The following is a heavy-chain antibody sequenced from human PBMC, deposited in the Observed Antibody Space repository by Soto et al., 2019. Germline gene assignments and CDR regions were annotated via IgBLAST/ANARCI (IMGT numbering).Heavy chain of an antibody. D-gene: IGHD2-2*01. J-gene: IGHJ6*02. Sequence: EVQLVESGGGLVKPGGSLRLSCAASGFTFSSYSMNWVRQAPGKGLEWVSSISSSSSYIYYGDSVKGRFTISRDNAKISLYLQMNSLRAEDTAVYYCARDFPGDCSSTSCLYYYYYYGMDVWGQGTTVTVSS. V-gene: IGHV3-21*01. CDR3: ARDFPGDCSSTSCLYYYYYYGMDV. CDR1: GFTFSSYS. CDR2: ISSSSSYI.